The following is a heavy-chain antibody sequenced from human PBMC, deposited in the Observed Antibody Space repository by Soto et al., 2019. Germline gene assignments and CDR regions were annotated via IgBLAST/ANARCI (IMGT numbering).Heavy chain of an antibody. J-gene: IGHJ6*02. CDR3: ARLPRGYNYGMDV. Sequence: SETLSLTCAVYGGSFSGYYWSWIRQPPGKGLEWIGEINHSGSTNYNPSLKSRVTISVDTSKDQFSLKLSSVTAADTAVYYCARLPRGYNYGMDVWGQGTTVTVSS. V-gene: IGHV4-34*01. CDR1: GGSFSGYY. CDR2: INHSGST.